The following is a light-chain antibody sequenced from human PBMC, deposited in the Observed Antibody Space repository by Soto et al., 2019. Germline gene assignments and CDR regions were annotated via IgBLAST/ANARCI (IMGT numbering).Light chain of an antibody. J-gene: IGKJ1*01. CDR1: QSLNSL. Sequence: IKMTQSPSTLSASVGDRVTITCRASQSLNSLLAWYQQKPGRAPKLLIYDASTLESGVPSRFSGSGSGTEFTLTISSLQTDDFATYYCQQYNSYSSWTFGQRTMVAIK. CDR2: DAS. V-gene: IGKV1-5*01. CDR3: QQYNSYSSWT.